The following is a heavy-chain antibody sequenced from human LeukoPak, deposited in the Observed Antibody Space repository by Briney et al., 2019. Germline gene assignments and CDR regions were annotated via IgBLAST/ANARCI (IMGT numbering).Heavy chain of an antibody. Sequence: GSLRLSCAASGFTFSSYAMSWVRQAPGKGLEWVSAISGSGGSTYYADSVKGRFTISRDNSKNTLYLQMNSLRAEDTAVYYCAKEGVRSTYYYGSGSYLDYWGQGTLVTVSS. V-gene: IGHV3-23*01. CDR1: GFTFSSYA. CDR2: ISGSGGST. J-gene: IGHJ4*02. D-gene: IGHD3-10*01. CDR3: AKEGVRSTYYYGSGSYLDY.